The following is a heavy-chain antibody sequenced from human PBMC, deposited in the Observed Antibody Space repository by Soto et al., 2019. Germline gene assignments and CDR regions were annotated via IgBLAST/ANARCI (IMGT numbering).Heavy chain of an antibody. CDR1: GGSISSSSYY. V-gene: IGHV4-39*01. D-gene: IGHD3-10*01. Sequence: PSETLSLTCTVSGGSISSSSYYWGWIRQPPGKGLEWIGSIYYSGSTYYNPSLKSRVTISVDTSKNQFSLKLSSVTAADTAVYYCARHQDRGVISFWGQGTLVTVSS. J-gene: IGHJ4*02. CDR3: ARHQDRGVISF. CDR2: IYYSGST.